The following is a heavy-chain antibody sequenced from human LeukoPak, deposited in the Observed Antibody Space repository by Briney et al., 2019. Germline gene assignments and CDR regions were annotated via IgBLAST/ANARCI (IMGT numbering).Heavy chain of an antibody. D-gene: IGHD4-17*01. V-gene: IGHV4-4*07. Sequence: SETLSLTCTVSIVSGGSINSYYWSWIRQPAGKGLEWIGRIYNRGTINYNPSLKSRVTMSVDTSKNQLSLKLSSVTAADTAVYYCARGGMTTVTPFYFDYWGQGTLVTVSS. CDR1: GGSINSYY. CDR3: ARGGMTTVTPFYFDY. J-gene: IGHJ4*02. CDR2: IYNRGTI.